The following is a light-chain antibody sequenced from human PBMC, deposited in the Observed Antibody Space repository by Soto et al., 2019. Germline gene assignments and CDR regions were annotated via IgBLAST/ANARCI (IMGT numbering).Light chain of an antibody. V-gene: IGLV2-14*01. CDR3: SSYTSATTYV. Sequence: QSALPQPASVSGSPGQSINISCTGTSSDVGAYNYDSWYQQYPGEAPKVIIYDVSHRPAGVSNRFSGSKSGNTASLTISGLQTQDEDDYYCSSYTSATTYVFVTGTKLTVL. CDR2: DVS. CDR1: SSDVGAYNY. J-gene: IGLJ1*01.